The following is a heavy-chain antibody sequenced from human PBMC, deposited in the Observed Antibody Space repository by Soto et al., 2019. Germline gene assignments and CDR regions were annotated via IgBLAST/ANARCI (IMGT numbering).Heavy chain of an antibody. CDR2: TYYRSN. Sequence: HILPLTCDISGDSVSSNSTAWSWIRQSPSRGLEWLGRTYYRSNLSLKSRVTISVDPSKNQFALKLSSVTAADTAVYYCAGTGSYGLDHSSWGQGTLLTASS. V-gene: IGHV6-1*01. CDR3: AGTGSYGLDHSS. D-gene: IGHD3-10*01. CDR1: GDSVSSNSTA. J-gene: IGHJ5*02.